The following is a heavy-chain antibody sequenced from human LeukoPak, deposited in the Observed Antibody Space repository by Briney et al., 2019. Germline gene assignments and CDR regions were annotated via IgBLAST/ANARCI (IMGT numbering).Heavy chain of an antibody. CDR2: INPNSGDT. V-gene: IGHV1-2*02. Sequence: GYYIHWVRQAPGQGLEWMGWINPNSGDTHYAQKFQGRVTMTRDTSSSTAYMDLNSLISDDTAVYYCARVQYQLLFEGNWFDPWGQGTLXXV. CDR3: ARVQYQLLFEGNWFDP. J-gene: IGHJ5*02. CDR1: GYY. D-gene: IGHD2-2*01.